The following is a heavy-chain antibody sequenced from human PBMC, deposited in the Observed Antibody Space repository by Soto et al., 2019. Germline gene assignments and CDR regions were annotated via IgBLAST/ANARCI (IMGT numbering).Heavy chain of an antibody. CDR2: IDWDDDK. D-gene: IGHD2-15*01. J-gene: IGHJ4*02. CDR1: GFSLSTSGMC. Sequence: ESGPTLVNPTQTLTLTYTFSGFSLSTSGMCVSWIRQPPGKALEWLALIDWDDDKYYSTSLKTRLTISKDTSKNQVVLTMTNMDPVDTATYYCARIKGCRRSYYFDYWGQGTLVTVSS. CDR3: ARIKGCRRSYYFDY. V-gene: IGHV2-70*01.